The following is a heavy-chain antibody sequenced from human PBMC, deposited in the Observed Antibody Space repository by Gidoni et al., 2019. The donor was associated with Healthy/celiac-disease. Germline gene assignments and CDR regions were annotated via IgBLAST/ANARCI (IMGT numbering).Heavy chain of an antibody. V-gene: IGHV3-30*18. CDR3: AKDFSSGWDYFDY. J-gene: IGHJ4*02. D-gene: IGHD6-19*01. CDR2: ISYDGSNK. Sequence: GFTFRSYGMHWVRQAPGKGLEWVAVISYDGSNKYYADSVKGRFTISRDNSKNTLYLQMNSLRAEDTSVYYCAKDFSSGWDYFDYWGQGTLVTVSS. CDR1: GFTFRSYG.